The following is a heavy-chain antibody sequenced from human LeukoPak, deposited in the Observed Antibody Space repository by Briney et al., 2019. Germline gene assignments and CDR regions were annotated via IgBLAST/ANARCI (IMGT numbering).Heavy chain of an antibody. D-gene: IGHD2-21*01. Sequence: ASVKVSCKASGYTFTSYAMHWVRQAPRQRLEWMGWINAGNGNTKYSQKFQGRVTITRDTSASTAYMELSSLRSEDTAVYYCARDLERIVVVSLPSDYWGQGTLVTVSS. V-gene: IGHV1-3*01. CDR1: GYTFTSYA. CDR2: INAGNGNT. J-gene: IGHJ4*02. CDR3: ARDLERIVVVSLPSDY.